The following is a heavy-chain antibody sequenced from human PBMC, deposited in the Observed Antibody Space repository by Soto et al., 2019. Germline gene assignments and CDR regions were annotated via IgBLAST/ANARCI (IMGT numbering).Heavy chain of an antibody. D-gene: IGHD1-1*01. CDR3: ERAHAPTMHFDS. Sequence: SSETLSLTCTVSGDSIRNVYWSWLRQPPGKGLEWIGFIYHSGNAKYNPSLKSRVAMSVDSSKNQISLSLNSVTAADSAVYFCERAHAPTMHFDSWGQGTLVTSPQ. J-gene: IGHJ4*02. V-gene: IGHV4-59*13. CDR1: GDSIRNVY. CDR2: IYHSGNA.